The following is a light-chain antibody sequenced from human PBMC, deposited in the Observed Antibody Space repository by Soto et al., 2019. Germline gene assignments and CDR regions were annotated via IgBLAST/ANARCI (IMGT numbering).Light chain of an antibody. CDR2: EVS. CDR3: SSYTSSRTRV. J-gene: IGLJ3*02. CDR1: SSDVGGYNY. V-gene: IGLV2-14*01. Sequence: QSTLTQPASVSGSPGQSSTISYTGTSSDVGGYNYVSWYQQHPGKAPKLMIYEVSNRPSGVSNRFSGSKSGNTASLTISGLQAEDEAAYYCSSYTSSRTRVFGGGTQLTVL.